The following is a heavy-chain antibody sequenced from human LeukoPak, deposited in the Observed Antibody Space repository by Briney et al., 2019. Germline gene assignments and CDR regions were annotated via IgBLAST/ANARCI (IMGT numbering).Heavy chain of an antibody. Sequence: SVKVSCKASGGTFSSYTISWVRQAPGQGLEWMGRIIPILGIANYAQKFQGRVTITADKSTSTAYMELSSLRSEDTAVYYCARYLNSGPEDFWGQGTLVTVSS. CDR1: GGTFSSYT. CDR2: IIPILGIA. CDR3: ARYLNSGPEDF. V-gene: IGHV1-69*02. J-gene: IGHJ4*02. D-gene: IGHD1-26*01.